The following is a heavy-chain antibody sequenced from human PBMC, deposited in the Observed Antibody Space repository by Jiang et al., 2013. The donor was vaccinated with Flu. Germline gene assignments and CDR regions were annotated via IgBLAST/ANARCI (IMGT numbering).Heavy chain of an antibody. D-gene: IGHD2-21*01. J-gene: IGHJ5*02. Sequence: LEWMEGSSLSLVTANYAQKFQGRVTITADKSTSTAYMELSSLRSEDTAVYYCAVIANLNWFDPWGQGTLVTVSS. CDR2: SSLSLVTA. CDR3: AVIANLNWFDP. V-gene: IGHV1-69*06.